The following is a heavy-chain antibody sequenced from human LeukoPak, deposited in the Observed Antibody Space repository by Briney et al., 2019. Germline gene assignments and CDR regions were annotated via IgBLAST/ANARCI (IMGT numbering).Heavy chain of an antibody. CDR2: IRSKTYGGTR. CDR1: GFTFGDYA. CDR3: HGSGSYADY. D-gene: IGHD3-10*01. J-gene: IGHJ4*02. V-gene: IGHV3-49*04. Sequence: GRSLRLSCTASGFTFGDYAMSWVRQAPGKGLEWVGFIRSKTYGGTREYAASVKGRFTISRDDSKSIAYLQMNSLKTEDTAVYYCHGSGSYADYWGQGTLVTASS.